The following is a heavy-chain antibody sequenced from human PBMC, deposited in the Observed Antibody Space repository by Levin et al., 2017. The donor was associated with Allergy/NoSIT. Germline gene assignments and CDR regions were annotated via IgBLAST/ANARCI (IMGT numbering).Heavy chain of an antibody. D-gene: IGHD5-18*01. CDR1: GYTFSSYG. J-gene: IGHJ4*02. CDR2: ISGDNENI. V-gene: IGHV1-18*01. CDR3: AAQGYSYAYAY. Sequence: ASVKVSFKASGYTFSSYGMTWVRQAPGQGLQWMGWISGDNENIKSAEKFQGRVTMTIDTSTSTAYMELRSLTSDDTAVYYCAAQGYSYAYAYWGQGTLVTVSS.